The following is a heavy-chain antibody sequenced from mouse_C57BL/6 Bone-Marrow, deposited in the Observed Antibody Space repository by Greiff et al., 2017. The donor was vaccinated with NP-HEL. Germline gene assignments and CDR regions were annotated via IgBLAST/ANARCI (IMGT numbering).Heavy chain of an antibody. D-gene: IGHD1-1*01. CDR3: ASSYYYGSSHEDYFDY. V-gene: IGHV3-6*01. J-gene: IGHJ2*01. CDR1: GYSITSGYY. Sequence: VQLQQSGPGLVKPSQSLSLTCSVTGYSITSGYYWNWIRQFPGNKLEWMGYISYDGSNNYNPSLKNRISITRDTSKNQFFLKLNSVTTEDTATYYCASSYYYGSSHEDYFDYWGQGTTLTVSS. CDR2: ISYDGSN.